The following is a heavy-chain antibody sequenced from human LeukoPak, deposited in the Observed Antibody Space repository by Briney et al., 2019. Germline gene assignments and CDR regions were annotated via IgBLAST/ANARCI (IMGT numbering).Heavy chain of an antibody. CDR2: ITGSAGAT. V-gene: IGHV3-23*01. CDR3: AKMKGATEYYYYAMDV. J-gene: IGHJ6*04. CDR1: GLTFSSYA. D-gene: IGHD5-24*01. Sequence: QPGGSLRLSCAVSGLTFSSYAMSSVRQAPGEWLEWISAITGSAGATWYADAVKGRFTISRDNSKNTMYLQMNSLGAEDTALYYCAKMKGATEYYYYAMDVWGKGPMVSVSS.